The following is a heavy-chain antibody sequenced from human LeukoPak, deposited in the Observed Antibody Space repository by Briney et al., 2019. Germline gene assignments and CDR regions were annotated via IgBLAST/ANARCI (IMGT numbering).Heavy chain of an antibody. D-gene: IGHD6-13*01. Sequence: GGSLRLSCAASGFSFSSHGMSWVRQAPGKGLEWVSYISSSSSNIYYADSVKGRFTISRDNAKNSLYLQMNSLRDEDTAVYYCARVWGIAAAGGEIEYWGQGTLVTVSS. CDR3: ARVWGIAAAGGEIEY. V-gene: IGHV3-48*02. CDR1: GFSFSSHG. CDR2: ISSSSSNI. J-gene: IGHJ4*02.